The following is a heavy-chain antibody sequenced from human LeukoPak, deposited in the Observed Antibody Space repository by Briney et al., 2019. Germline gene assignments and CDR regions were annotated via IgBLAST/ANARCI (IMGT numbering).Heavy chain of an antibody. CDR3: ARACSSSWYPYYYYYYMDV. Sequence: GGSLRLSCAASGFTFSSYSMNWVRQAPGKGLEWVSSISSSSSYIYYADSVKGRFTISRDNAKNSLYLQMNSLRAEDTAVYYCARACSSSWYPYYYYYYMDVWGKGTTVTVSS. D-gene: IGHD6-13*01. J-gene: IGHJ6*03. CDR1: GFTFSSYS. CDR2: ISSSSSYI. V-gene: IGHV3-21*01.